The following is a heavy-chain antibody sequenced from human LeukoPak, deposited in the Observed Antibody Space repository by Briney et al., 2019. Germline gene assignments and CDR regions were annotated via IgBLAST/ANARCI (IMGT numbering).Heavy chain of an antibody. CDR3: ARDLGGVVPAAHFDY. V-gene: IGHV1-18*01. J-gene: IGHJ4*02. Sequence: ASVKVSCKASGYTFTSYGISWVRQAPGQGLEWMGWISAYNGNTNYAQKLQGRVTMTTDTSTSTAYMELRSLRSDDTAVYYCARDLGGVVPAAHFDYWGQGTLVTVSS. D-gene: IGHD2-2*01. CDR2: ISAYNGNT. CDR1: GYTFTSYG.